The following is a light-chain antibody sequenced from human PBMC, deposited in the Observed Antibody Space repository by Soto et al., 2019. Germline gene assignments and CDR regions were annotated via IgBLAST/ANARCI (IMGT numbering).Light chain of an antibody. CDR2: EVS. J-gene: IGLJ2*01. Sequence: QSVLTQPASVSGSPGQSITISCTGTGSDIGGYNYVSWYQQHPGKAPQVMIYEVSNRPSGVSNPFSASKSGNTASLTISGLQAEDEADYYCTSYTSSSSVVFGGGTKVTVL. CDR3: TSYTSSSSVV. V-gene: IGLV2-14*01. CDR1: GSDIGGYNY.